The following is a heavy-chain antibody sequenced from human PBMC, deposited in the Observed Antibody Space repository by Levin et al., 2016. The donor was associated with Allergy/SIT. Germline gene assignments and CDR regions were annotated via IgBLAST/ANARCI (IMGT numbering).Heavy chain of an antibody. Sequence: ASVKVSCKASGYTFTGYYMHWVRQAPGQGLEWMGWINPNSGGTNYAQKFQGRVTMTRDTSISTAYMELSRLRSDDTAVYYCAREGRAPNSAGLIYYYYGMDVWGQGTTVTVSS. D-gene: IGHD6-13*01. CDR3: AREGRAPNSAGLIYYYYGMDV. V-gene: IGHV1-2*02. J-gene: IGHJ6*02. CDR2: INPNSGGT. CDR1: GYTFTGYY.